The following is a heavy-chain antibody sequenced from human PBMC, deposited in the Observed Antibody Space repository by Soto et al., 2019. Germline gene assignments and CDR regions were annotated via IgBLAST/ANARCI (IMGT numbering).Heavy chain of an antibody. Sequence: QVQLVQSGAEVKKPGSSVKVSCKASGGTFSSYSINWVRQAPGQGLEWMGEIIPIFGTANYAQKFQGRVTITADESTSTAYMVLSSLRSEETAVYYCARDGGSHSGGIDYWGQGTLVTVSS. CDR1: GGTFSSYS. V-gene: IGHV1-69*01. J-gene: IGHJ4*02. CDR2: IIPIFGTA. CDR3: ARDGGSHSGGIDY. D-gene: IGHD1-26*01.